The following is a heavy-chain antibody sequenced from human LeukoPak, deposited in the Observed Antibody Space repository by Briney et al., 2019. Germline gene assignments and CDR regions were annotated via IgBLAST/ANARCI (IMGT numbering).Heavy chain of an antibody. CDR3: AKDRGPRFLYMAV. J-gene: IGHJ6*03. D-gene: IGHD3-10*01. Sequence: GSLRLSCGASGFTFDDYGMSWVRQAPGKGLEWVSGINLNGGSTGYADSVKGRFTISRDNAKNSLYLQMNSLRAEDTALYYCAKDRGPRFLYMAVWGKGTTVTVSS. V-gene: IGHV3-20*04. CDR2: INLNGGST. CDR1: GFTFDDYG.